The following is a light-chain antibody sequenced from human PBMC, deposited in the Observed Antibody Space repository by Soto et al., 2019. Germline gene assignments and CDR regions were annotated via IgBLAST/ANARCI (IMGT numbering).Light chain of an antibody. CDR3: GTWDSSLSAYV. V-gene: IGLV1-51*01. CDR1: SSNIGNNY. J-gene: IGLJ1*01. Sequence: QSVLTQPPSVSAAPGQKVTISCSGSSSNIGNNYVSWFQQLPETAPKLLIYDNNKRPSGIPDRFSGSKSGTSATLGITGLQSGDEADYYCGTWDSSLSAYVFGTGNKLTVL. CDR2: DNN.